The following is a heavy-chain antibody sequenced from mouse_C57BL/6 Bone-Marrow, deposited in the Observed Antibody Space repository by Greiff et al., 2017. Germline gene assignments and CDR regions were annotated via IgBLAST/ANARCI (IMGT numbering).Heavy chain of an antibody. D-gene: IGHD4-1*01. CDR3: ARGRNWGSDVDY. V-gene: IGHV1-72*01. CDR2: FDPIRGGP. CDR1: AYTFTSYL. J-gene: IGHJ2*01. Sequence: QVQLQQPGAELVKPGASVKLSCKASAYTFTSYLMHWVKQRPGRGLVWIGRFDPIRGGPEYNEKFKSKDTLTVDKPSSTAYMQLSSVTSEDSAVYYCARGRNWGSDVDYWGQGDTLTVSS.